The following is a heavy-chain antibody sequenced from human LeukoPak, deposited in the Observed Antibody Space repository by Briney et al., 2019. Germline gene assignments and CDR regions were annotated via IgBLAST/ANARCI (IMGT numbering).Heavy chain of an antibody. Sequence: GGSLRLSCAAPGFTFSSYWMSWVRQAPGKGLEWVANIKQDGSEKYYVDSVKGRFTISRDNAKNSLYLQMNSLRAEDTAVYYCARALGYCSSTSCYPLEYFQHWGQGTLVTVSS. J-gene: IGHJ1*01. V-gene: IGHV3-7*04. CDR2: IKQDGSEK. D-gene: IGHD2-2*01. CDR3: ARALGYCSSTSCYPLEYFQH. CDR1: GFTFSSYW.